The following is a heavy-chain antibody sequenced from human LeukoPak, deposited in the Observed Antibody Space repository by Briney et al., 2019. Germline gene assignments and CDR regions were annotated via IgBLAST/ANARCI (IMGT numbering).Heavy chain of an antibody. CDR2: IYHSGST. Sequence: PSATLSLTCTVSGYSISSGYYWGWIRQPPGKGLEWIGSIYHSGSTYYNPSLKSRVTISVDTSKNQFSLKLSSVTAADTAVYYCARVGGELPYYFDYWGQGTLVTVSS. CDR1: GYSISSGYY. D-gene: IGHD3-16*02. CDR3: ARVGGELPYYFDY. V-gene: IGHV4-38-2*02. J-gene: IGHJ4*02.